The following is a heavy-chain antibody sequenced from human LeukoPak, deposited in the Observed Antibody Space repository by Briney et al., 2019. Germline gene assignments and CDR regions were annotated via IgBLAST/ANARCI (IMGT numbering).Heavy chain of an antibody. Sequence: GGSLRLSCVASGFTFSFYGMTWVRQAPGKGLEWVSGITGSSGTTYSADSVKGRFTISGDNSKNTLYLQMNSLRAEDTALYYCAKDHLPGRDYYYMEVWGKGATVTVSS. J-gene: IGHJ6*03. V-gene: IGHV3-23*01. CDR2: ITGSSGTT. CDR3: AKDHLPGRDYYYMEV. CDR1: GFTFSFYG.